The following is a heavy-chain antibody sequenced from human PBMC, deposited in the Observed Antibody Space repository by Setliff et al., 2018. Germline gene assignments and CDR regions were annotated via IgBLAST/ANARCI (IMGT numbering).Heavy chain of an antibody. CDR3: ATCVGTSWYDYNFYMDV. CDR2: FDPDDGET. CDR1: GKTLTELS. J-gene: IGHJ6*03. Sequence: GPSVKVSCKLSGKTLTELSIHWVRQAPGKGLEWMGGFDPDDGETVYAQKFQGRVTMTEDTSTNTAYMELSSLRSEDTAVYYCATCVGTSWYDYNFYMDVWGIGTTGTVSS. V-gene: IGHV1-24*01. D-gene: IGHD1-26*01.